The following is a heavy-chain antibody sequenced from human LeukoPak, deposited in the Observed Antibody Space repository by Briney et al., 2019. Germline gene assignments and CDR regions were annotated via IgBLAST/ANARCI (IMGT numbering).Heavy chain of an antibody. Sequence: SETLSLTCAVSGGSISSGGYSWSWIRQPPGTGLEWIGYIYHSGSTYYNPSLKSRVTISVDRSKNQFSLKLSSVTAADTAVYYCARYSSSSMYYYYGMDVWGQGTTVTVSS. CDR1: GGSISSGGYS. J-gene: IGHJ6*02. CDR3: ARYSSSSMYYYYGMDV. CDR2: IYHSGST. D-gene: IGHD6-6*01. V-gene: IGHV4-30-2*01.